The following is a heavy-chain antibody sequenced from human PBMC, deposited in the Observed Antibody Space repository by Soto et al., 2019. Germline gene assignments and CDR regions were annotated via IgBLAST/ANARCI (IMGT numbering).Heavy chain of an antibody. J-gene: IGHJ4*02. V-gene: IGHV2-5*01. Sequence: SGPTLLNPTQNLTLTCTVSGFSLTTSGMNLGWIRQPPGKAPEWLALAYEYSPSLQSRLTFTKDTSKNQVVVTMTNVDPGDTATYYCTLRHYASPDPIYWGQGIQVTVSS. CDR3: TLRHYASPDPIY. CDR1: GFSLTTSGMN. CDR2: AYE. D-gene: IGHD2-8*01.